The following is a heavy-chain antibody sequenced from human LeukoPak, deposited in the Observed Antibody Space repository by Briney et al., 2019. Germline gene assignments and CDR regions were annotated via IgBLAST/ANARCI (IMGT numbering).Heavy chain of an antibody. Sequence: GGSLRLSCAASGFTFSSYAMHWVRQAPGKGLEYVSAISSNGGSTYYANSVKGRFTISRDNSKNTLYLHMGSLRAEDMAVYYCARESDSYGFKYGMDVWGQGTTVTVSS. V-gene: IGHV3-64*01. CDR2: ISSNGGST. CDR1: GFTFSSYA. D-gene: IGHD5-18*01. CDR3: ARESDSYGFKYGMDV. J-gene: IGHJ6*02.